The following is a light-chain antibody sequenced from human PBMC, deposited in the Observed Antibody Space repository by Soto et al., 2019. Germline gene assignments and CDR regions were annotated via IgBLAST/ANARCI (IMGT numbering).Light chain of an antibody. J-gene: IGLJ3*02. V-gene: IGLV2-8*01. CDR3: SSYAGGNNLGV. CDR2: EVS. CDR1: SSDVGGYNY. Sequence: QSVLTQPPSASGSPGQSVTISCTGTSSDVGGYNYVSWYQQHPGKAPKLMIYEVSKRPSGVPDRFSGSKSGNTASLTVSGLQAEDEADYYCSSYAGGNNLGVFGGATKVTVL.